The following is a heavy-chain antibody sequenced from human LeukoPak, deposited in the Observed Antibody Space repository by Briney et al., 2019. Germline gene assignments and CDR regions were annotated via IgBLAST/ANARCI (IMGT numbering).Heavy chain of an antibody. CDR1: GYTFTSNY. CDR2: ISPSGGST. CDR3: ARDNQQNGGSGNDY. J-gene: IGHJ4*02. Sequence: ASVKVSCKAFGYTFTSNYMHWVRQAPGQGPEWMGVISPSGGSTTYAQKFQGRVTLTRDMSTSTDYLELSSLRSEDTAVYYCARDNQQNGGSGNDYWGQGTLVTVSS. D-gene: IGHD4-23*01. V-gene: IGHV1-46*01.